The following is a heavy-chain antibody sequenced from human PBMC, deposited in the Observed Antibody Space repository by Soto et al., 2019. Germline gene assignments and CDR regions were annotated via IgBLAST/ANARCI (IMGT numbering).Heavy chain of an antibody. CDR2: ISSSSSYI. D-gene: IGHD6-6*01. J-gene: IGHJ6*02. V-gene: IGHV3-21*01. CDR3: EGKVYSSSPKYMDV. CDR1: GFTFSGYS. Sequence: GGSLRLSCAASGFTFSGYSMNWVRQAPGKGLEWVSSISSSSSYIYYADSVKGRFTISRDNAKNSLYLQMNSLRAEDTAVYYCEGKVYSSSPKYMDVWGQGTTVTVSS.